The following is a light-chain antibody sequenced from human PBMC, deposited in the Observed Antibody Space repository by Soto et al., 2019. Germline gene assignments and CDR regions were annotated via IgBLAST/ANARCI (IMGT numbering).Light chain of an antibody. CDR2: GAS. J-gene: IGKJ1*01. CDR3: QEYKNWPT. CDR1: QSVSSN. Sequence: EIVMTQSPATLSVSPGERATLSCRASQSVSSNLAWYQQKPSQAPRLLIYGASTRATGIPARFSGSGSGTEFTLTISSLQSADFAVSFCQEYKNWPTFGQGTKVEIK. V-gene: IGKV3-15*01.